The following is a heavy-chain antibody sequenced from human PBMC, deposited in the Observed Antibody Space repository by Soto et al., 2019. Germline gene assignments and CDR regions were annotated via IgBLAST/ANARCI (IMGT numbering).Heavy chain of an antibody. Sequence: SETLSLTCTVSGGSISSYYWSWIRQPPGKGLEWIGYIYYSGSTNYNPSLKSRVTISVDTSKNQFSLKLSSVTAADTAVYYCARSGSYYYFDYWGQGTLVTVSS. CDR1: GGSISSYY. J-gene: IGHJ4*02. D-gene: IGHD1-26*01. CDR3: ARSGSYYYFDY. CDR2: IYYSGST. V-gene: IGHV4-59*01.